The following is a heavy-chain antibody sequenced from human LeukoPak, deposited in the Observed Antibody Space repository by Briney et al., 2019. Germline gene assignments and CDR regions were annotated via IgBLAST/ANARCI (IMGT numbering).Heavy chain of an antibody. CDR2: MNPNSGNT. CDR3: ARGLRWRWLQSYFDY. Sequence: ASVKVSCKASGYTFTSYDINWVRQATGQGLECMGWMNPNSGNTGYAQKFQGRVTMTRNTSISTAYMELSSPRSEDTAVYYCARGLRWRWLQSYFDYWGQGTLVTVSS. CDR1: GYTFTSYD. V-gene: IGHV1-8*01. J-gene: IGHJ4*02. D-gene: IGHD5-24*01.